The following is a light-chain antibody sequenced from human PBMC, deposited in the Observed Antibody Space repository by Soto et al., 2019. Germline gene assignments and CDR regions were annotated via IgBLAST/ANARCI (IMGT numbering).Light chain of an antibody. CDR1: SSNIGSNH. Sequence: QSVLTQPPSVSGTPGQTVTISCSGSSSNIGSNHIYWYQQLPGTAPQLLIYKTDQRPSGLRDRFSASKSGTSASLAISGLRSEDEADYYCATWDDSLGGRVFGGGTQLTVL. J-gene: IGLJ3*02. CDR3: ATWDDSLGGRV. V-gene: IGLV1-47*01. CDR2: KTD.